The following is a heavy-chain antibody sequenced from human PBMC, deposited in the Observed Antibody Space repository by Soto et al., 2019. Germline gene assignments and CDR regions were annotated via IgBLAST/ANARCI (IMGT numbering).Heavy chain of an antibody. CDR3: ATIQYDSSGYYNPPPGAFDI. J-gene: IGHJ3*02. CDR2: IHHTGST. Sequence: PSETLSLTCSVSGRSISEINSYWGWIRQTPGEGLEWIGPIHHTGSTYYNPSLKSRVTISVDTSKNQFSLKLSSVTAADTAVYYCATIQYDSSGYYNPPPGAFDIWGQGTMVTVSS. D-gene: IGHD3-22*01. CDR1: GRSISEINSY. V-gene: IGHV4-39*07.